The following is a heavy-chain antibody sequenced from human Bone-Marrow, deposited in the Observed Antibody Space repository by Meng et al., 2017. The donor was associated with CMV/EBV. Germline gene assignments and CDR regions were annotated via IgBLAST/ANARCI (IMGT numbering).Heavy chain of an antibody. D-gene: IGHD2-2*01. V-gene: IGHV1-46*01. CDR3: ARGGCSSTSCQPYCDY. CDR2: INPSGGST. Sequence: ASVKVSCKASGYTFTSYYMHWVRQAPGQGLEWMGIINPSGGSTSYAQNFQGRVTMTRDTSISTAYMELSRLRSDDTAVYYCARGGCSSTSCQPYCDYWGQGTLVTVSS. J-gene: IGHJ4*02. CDR1: GYTFTSYY.